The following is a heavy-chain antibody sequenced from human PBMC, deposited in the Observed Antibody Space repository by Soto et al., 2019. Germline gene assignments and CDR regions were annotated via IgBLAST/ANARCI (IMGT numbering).Heavy chain of an antibody. J-gene: IGHJ4*02. Sequence: QVQLVQSGAEVKKPGSSVKVSCKASGGTFSSYAISWVRQAPGQGLEWMGGIIPIFGTANYAQKFQGRVTITADKSTSTAYMELSSLRSEDRAVYYCARGGGAGGLGRKASFDYWGQGTLVTVSS. D-gene: IGHD7-27*01. CDR2: IIPIFGTA. CDR3: ARGGGAGGLGRKASFDY. V-gene: IGHV1-69*06. CDR1: GGTFSSYA.